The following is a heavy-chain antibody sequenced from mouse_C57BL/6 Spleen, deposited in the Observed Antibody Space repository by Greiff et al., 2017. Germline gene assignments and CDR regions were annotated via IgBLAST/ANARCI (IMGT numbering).Heavy chain of an antibody. CDR1: GFSLTSYA. D-gene: IGHD2-2*01. CDR3: ARGYGYDGYYAMDY. CDR2: IWTGGGT. Sequence: VQVVESGPGLVAPSQRLSITCTVSGFSLTSYAISWVRQPPAKGLEWLGVIWTGGGTNYNSALKSRLSISKDNSKSQVFLKMNSLQTDDTARYYCARGYGYDGYYAMDYWGQGTSVTVSS. V-gene: IGHV2-9-1*01. J-gene: IGHJ4*01.